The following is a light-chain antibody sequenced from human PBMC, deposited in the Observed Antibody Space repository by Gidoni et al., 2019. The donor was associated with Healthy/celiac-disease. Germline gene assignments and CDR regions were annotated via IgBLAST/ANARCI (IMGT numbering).Light chain of an antibody. CDR2: DAS. Sequence: DIVLTQSPATLSLSPGERATLSCRASQGVSSYLAWYQQKPGQAPRLLIYDASNRATGIPARFSGSGSGTDFTLTISSLEPEDFAVYYCQQRSNWPTFGQGTRLEIK. V-gene: IGKV3-11*01. CDR1: QGVSSY. J-gene: IGKJ5*01. CDR3: QQRSNWPT.